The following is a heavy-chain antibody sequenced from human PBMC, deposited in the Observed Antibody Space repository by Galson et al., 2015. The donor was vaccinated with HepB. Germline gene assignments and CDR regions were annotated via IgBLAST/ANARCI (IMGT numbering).Heavy chain of an antibody. CDR3: ARGGWKYDSSGYYNDY. CDR2: IWYDGSNK. Sequence: SLRLSCAASGFTFSSYGMHWVRQAPGKGLEWVAVIWYDGSNKYYADSVKGRFTISRDNSKNTLYLQMNSLRAEDTAVYYCARGGWKYDSSGYYNDYWGQGTLVTVSS. V-gene: IGHV3-33*01. CDR1: GFTFSSYG. J-gene: IGHJ4*02. D-gene: IGHD3-22*01.